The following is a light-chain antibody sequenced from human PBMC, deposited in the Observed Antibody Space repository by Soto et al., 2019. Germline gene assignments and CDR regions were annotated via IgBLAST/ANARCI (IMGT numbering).Light chain of an antibody. CDR2: DAS. Sequence: DIQMTRSPSTLSASLGDRVTLTCRASQSISSWLAWYQQKPRKAPKLLVYDASSLESGVPSRFSGSGSGTEFTLTISSLQPDDFATYYCQQSYSTPPITFGQGTRLEIK. V-gene: IGKV1-5*01. CDR3: QQSYSTPPIT. CDR1: QSISSW. J-gene: IGKJ5*01.